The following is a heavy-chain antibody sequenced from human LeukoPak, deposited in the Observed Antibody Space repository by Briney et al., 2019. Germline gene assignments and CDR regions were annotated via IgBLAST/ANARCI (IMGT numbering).Heavy chain of an antibody. V-gene: IGHV1-69*04. CDR3: ASNYDSSGYSPFYYGMDV. D-gene: IGHD3-22*01. CDR2: IIPILGIA. J-gene: IGHJ6*02. CDR1: GGTFSSYA. Sequence: ASVKVSCKASGGTFSSYAISWVRQAPGQGLEWMGRIIPILGIANYAQKFQGRVTITADKSTSTAYMELSSLRSEDTAVYYCASNYDSSGYSPFYYGMDVWGQGTTVTVSS.